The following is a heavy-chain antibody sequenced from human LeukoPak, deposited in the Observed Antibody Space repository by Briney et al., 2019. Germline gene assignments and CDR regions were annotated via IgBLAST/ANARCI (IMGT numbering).Heavy chain of an antibody. Sequence: PIFGTANYAQKFQARVTITTDESTSTAYMELSSLRSEDTAVYYCARSNNRKQYYYYYYMDVWGKGTTVTVSS. J-gene: IGHJ6*03. CDR3: ARSNNRKQYYYYYYMDV. CDR2: PIFGTA. D-gene: IGHD1-14*01. V-gene: IGHV1-69*05.